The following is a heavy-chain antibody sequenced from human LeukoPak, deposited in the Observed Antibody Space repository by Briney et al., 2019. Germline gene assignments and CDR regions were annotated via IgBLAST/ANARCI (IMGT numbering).Heavy chain of an antibody. Sequence: PGGSLRLSCAASGFTFSSYAMSWVRQAPGKGLEWVSAISGSGGSTYYADSVKGRFTISRGNSKNTLYLQMNSLRAEDTAVYYCAKGLDDSSGYYAYWGQGTLVTVSS. V-gene: IGHV3-23*01. CDR3: AKGLDDSSGYYAY. CDR1: GFTFSSYA. CDR2: ISGSGGST. D-gene: IGHD3-22*01. J-gene: IGHJ4*02.